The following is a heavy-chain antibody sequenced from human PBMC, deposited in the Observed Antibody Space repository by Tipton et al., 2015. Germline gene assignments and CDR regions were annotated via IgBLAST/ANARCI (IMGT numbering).Heavy chain of an antibody. CDR1: GGSIGSSSYY. J-gene: IGHJ3*02. CDR3: ARQSGTTEFDVFDS. D-gene: IGHD2/OR15-2a*01. Sequence: TLSLTCSVSGGSIGSSSYYWDWIRQPPGKGLEWIGNIYYSGSTNYNPSLKSRVTTSVDTAKNHFSLRLSSVTAADTAVNYCARQSGTTEFDVFDSRGQGTRVTVSS. V-gene: IGHV4-39*07. CDR2: IYYSGST.